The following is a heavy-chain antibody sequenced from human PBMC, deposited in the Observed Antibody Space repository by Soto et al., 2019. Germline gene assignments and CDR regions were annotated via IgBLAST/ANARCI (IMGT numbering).Heavy chain of an antibody. CDR3: ARDRDPVGDGRRDSYGVDDFDI. Sequence: QVQLQESGPGLVKPSQTLSLTCTVSGGSISSGGYYWSWIRQHPGKGLEWIGYIYYSGSTYYNPSLQSRVTHSVDRSKNQLPLKLSGVTAADTAVYYCARDRDPVGDGRRDSYGVDDFDIWGQGTMVTVSS. CDR1: GGSISSGGYY. D-gene: IGHD5-18*01. CDR2: IYYSGST. J-gene: IGHJ3*02. V-gene: IGHV4-31*03.